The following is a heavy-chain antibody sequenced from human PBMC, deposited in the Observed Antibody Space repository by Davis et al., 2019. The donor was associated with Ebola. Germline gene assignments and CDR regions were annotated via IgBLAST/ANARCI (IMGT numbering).Heavy chain of an antibody. V-gene: IGHV4-4*07. CDR3: ATSTIFGVVNYYGMDV. Sequence: PSETLSLTCTVSGGSISSYYWSWIRQPAGKGLEWIGRIYTSGSTNYNPSLKSRVTMSVDTSKNQFSLKLSSVTAADTAVYYCATSTIFGVVNYYGMDVWGQGTTVTVSS. CDR2: IYTSGST. J-gene: IGHJ6*02. D-gene: IGHD3-3*01. CDR1: GGSISSYY.